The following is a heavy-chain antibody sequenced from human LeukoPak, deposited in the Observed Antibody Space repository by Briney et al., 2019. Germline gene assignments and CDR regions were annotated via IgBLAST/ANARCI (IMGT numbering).Heavy chain of an antibody. V-gene: IGHV3-73*01. CDR1: GFTFSGSA. Sequence: GGSLRLSCAASGFTFSGSAMHWVRRASGKGLEWVGHIRSKANSYATAYAASVKGRFTISRDDSKNTAYLQMNSLKTEDTAVYYCTRLSTWELPPFDYWGQGTLVTVSS. D-gene: IGHD1-26*01. J-gene: IGHJ4*02. CDR3: TRLSTWELPPFDY. CDR2: IRSKANSYAT.